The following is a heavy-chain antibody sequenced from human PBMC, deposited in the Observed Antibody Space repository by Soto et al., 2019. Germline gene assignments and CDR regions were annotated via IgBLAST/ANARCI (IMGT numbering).Heavy chain of an antibody. Sequence: QVQLVESGGCVVQPGRSLRLSCVASGFTFSRYAMHWVRQAPGKGLEWVAVVSYDGRDQYYADSVKGRFTISRDNSRNTLYLQMNSLRAEDTAMYYCAKDGVTVPASMPYYYYYYYMDVWGRGTTVTVSS. V-gene: IGHV3-30*18. CDR3: AKDGVTVPASMPYYYYYYYMDV. CDR2: VSYDGRDQ. CDR1: GFTFSRYA. D-gene: IGHD2-2*01. J-gene: IGHJ6*03.